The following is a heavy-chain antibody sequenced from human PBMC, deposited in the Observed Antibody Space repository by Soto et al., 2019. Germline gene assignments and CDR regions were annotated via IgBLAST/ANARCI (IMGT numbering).Heavy chain of an antibody. J-gene: IGHJ4*02. CDR3: ARQEYYDYIWGSYYFDY. CDR1: GGSISSYY. CDR2: IYYSGST. D-gene: IGHD3-16*01. Sequence: SETLSLTCTVSGGSISSYYWSWIRQPPGKGLEWIGYIYYSGSTNYNPSLKSRVTISVDTSKNQFSLKLSSVTAADTAVYYCARQEYYDYIWGSYYFDYWGQGTLVTVSS. V-gene: IGHV4-59*08.